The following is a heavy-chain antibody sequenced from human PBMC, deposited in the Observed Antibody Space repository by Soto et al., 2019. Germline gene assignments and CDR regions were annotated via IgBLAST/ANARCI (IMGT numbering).Heavy chain of an antibody. V-gene: IGHV3-33*01. J-gene: IGHJ4*02. Sequence: QLVESGGAVVKPGKSLRLSCSASGFIFSNFGMYWVRQAPGKGLEWVSVVWYDGSTKYYGDSGKGRVTISRDNSKNMVYLQMDSLRVDDTAVYYCAREFSLALHFWGQGSLVTVSS. D-gene: IGHD3-16*01. CDR1: GFIFSNFG. CDR3: AREFSLALHF. CDR2: VWYDGSTK.